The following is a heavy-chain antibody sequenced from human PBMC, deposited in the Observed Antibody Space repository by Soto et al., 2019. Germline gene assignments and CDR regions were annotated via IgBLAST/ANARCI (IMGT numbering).Heavy chain of an antibody. D-gene: IGHD2-21*01. Sequence: SVGSLGLSCAASGFTFSNYWMHWVRQVPGKGLVWVSRINTDGSETNYADSVKGRFTVSRDNAKNTQYLQMNSLRAEDTAVYYCARDGEGYWGQGTLVTVSS. CDR2: INTDGSET. CDR1: GFTFSNYW. J-gene: IGHJ4*02. CDR3: ARDGEGY. V-gene: IGHV3-74*01.